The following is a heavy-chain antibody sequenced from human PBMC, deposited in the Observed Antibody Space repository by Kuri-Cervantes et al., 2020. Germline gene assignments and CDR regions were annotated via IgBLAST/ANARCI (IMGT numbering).Heavy chain of an antibody. D-gene: IGHD5-18*01. J-gene: IGHJ5*02. V-gene: IGHV1-2*02. CDR3: ATLYTYGLPDYLDP. CDR1: GYTFTNYG. CDR2: INPKSGDT. Sequence: ASVKVSCKASGYTFTNYGLSWVRQAPGHGLEWMGWINPKSGDTKYAQNFQGRVTMTRDTSISTAYMTVGRLRSDDTAVYYCATLYTYGLPDYLDPWGQGTLVTVSS.